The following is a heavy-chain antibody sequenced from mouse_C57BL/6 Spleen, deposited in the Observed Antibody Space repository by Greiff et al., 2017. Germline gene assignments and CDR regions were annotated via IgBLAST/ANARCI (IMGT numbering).Heavy chain of an antibody. Sequence: VQLQQSGPGLVKPSQSLSLTCSVTGYSITSGYYWNWIRQFPGNKLEWMGYISYDGSNNYNPSLKNRISITRDTSKNQFFLKLNSVTTEDTATYYCARKVYLYAMDYWGQGTSVTVSS. D-gene: IGHD5-5*01. J-gene: IGHJ4*01. V-gene: IGHV3-6*01. CDR3: ARKVYLYAMDY. CDR1: GYSITSGYY. CDR2: ISYDGSN.